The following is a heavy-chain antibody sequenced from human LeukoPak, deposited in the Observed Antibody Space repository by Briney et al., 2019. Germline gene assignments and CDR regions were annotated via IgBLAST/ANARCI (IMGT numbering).Heavy chain of an antibody. CDR1: GFTFSSHW. CDR3: ARDLDYSTGFDY. D-gene: IGHD4-11*01. V-gene: IGHV3-74*01. CDR2: ISSDGSTT. Sequence: GGSLRLSCAASGFTFSSHWMHWVRQAPGKGLVWVSRISSDGSTTSHADFVKGRFTISRDNVKSTLYLQMNSLRAEDTAVYYCARDLDYSTGFDYWGQGTLVTVSS. J-gene: IGHJ4*02.